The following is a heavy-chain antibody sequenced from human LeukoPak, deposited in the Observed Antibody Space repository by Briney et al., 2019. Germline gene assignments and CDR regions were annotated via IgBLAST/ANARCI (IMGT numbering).Heavy chain of an antibody. V-gene: IGHV4-39*07. CDR3: ARGIYGSDPSYYYYYYMDV. CDR2: IYYSEST. CDR1: GGSISSSSYY. D-gene: IGHD3-10*01. Sequence: PSETLSLTCTVSGGSISSSSYYWGWIRQPPGKGLEWIGSIYYSESTYYNPSLESRVTISLDTSQNQFSLKLSSVTAADTAVYYCARGIYGSDPSYYYYYYMDVWGKGTTVTISS. J-gene: IGHJ6*03.